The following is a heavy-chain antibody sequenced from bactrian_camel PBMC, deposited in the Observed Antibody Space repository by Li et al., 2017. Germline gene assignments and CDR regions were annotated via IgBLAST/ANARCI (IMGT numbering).Heavy chain of an antibody. D-gene: IGHD2*01. Sequence: HVQLVESGGGSVQAGGSLRLSCAASGNSYGGYCMGWFRQAPGKEREGVASFHIISRISYYADFAKGRFTISRDNAMNTVDLQMNALKPEDTAMYYCAAARNLGGVCGEFRDWGQGTQVTVS. CDR3: AAARNLGGVCGEFRD. J-gene: IGHJ4*01. CDR1: GNSYGGYC. V-gene: IGHV3S63*01. CDR2: FHIISRIS.